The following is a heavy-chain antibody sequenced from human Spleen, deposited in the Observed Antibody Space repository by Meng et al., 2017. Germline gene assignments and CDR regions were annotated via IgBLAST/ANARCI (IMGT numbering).Heavy chain of an antibody. CDR3: ARGGGDSWYIDY. CDR1: GGSIGSNSYH. D-gene: IGHD6-13*01. Sequence: QLQLQESGPGLVKPSETLSLTCTVSGGSIGSNSYHWGWIRQPPGKGLEWVGEINHSGNTNYNPSLKSRVTISVDTSKNQFSLKLSSVTAADTAVYYCARGGGDSWYIDYWGQGTLVTVSS. J-gene: IGHJ4*02. V-gene: IGHV4-39*07. CDR2: INHSGNT.